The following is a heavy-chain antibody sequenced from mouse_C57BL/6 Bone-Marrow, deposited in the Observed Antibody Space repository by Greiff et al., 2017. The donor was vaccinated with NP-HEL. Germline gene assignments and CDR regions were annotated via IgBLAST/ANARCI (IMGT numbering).Heavy chain of an antibody. CDR1: GYTFTDYY. D-gene: IGHD1-1*01. J-gene: IGHJ2*01. V-gene: IGHV1-26*01. Sequence: VQLQQSGPGLVKPGASVKISCKASGYTFTDYYMNWVKQSHGKSLEWIGDINPNNGGTSYNQKFKGKATLTVDKSSSTAYMELRSLTSEDSAVYYCARDYGSSYFDYWGQGTTLTVSS. CDR2: INPNNGGT. CDR3: ARDYGSSYFDY.